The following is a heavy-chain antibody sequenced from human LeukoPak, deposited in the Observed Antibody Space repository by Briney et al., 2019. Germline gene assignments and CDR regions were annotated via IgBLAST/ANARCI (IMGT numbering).Heavy chain of an antibody. Sequence: SETLSLTCTVSGDSISSYYWSWIRQPPGKGLEWIGYIFYSGSTKYNPSLKSRVTISVDTSKNQFSLKLNSVTAADTAVYYCAFGAYYGSGSGFDYWGQGTLVTVSS. CDR2: IFYSGST. CDR1: GDSISSYY. D-gene: IGHD3-10*01. CDR3: AFGAYYGSGSGFDY. J-gene: IGHJ4*02. V-gene: IGHV4-59*01.